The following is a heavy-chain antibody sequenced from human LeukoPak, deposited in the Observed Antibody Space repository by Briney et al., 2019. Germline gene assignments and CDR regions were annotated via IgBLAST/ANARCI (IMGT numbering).Heavy chain of an antibody. J-gene: IGHJ4*02. V-gene: IGHV3-21*01. CDR2: ISSSSSYI. CDR1: GFTFSNYN. Sequence: GSLSLSCAASGFTFSNYNMNWVRQAPGKGLEWVSSISSSSSYIYYADSVRGRFTISRDNAKNSLYLQMNSLRAEDTAVYYCARGEFSSSHYFDFWGQGTLVTVSS. D-gene: IGHD6-6*01. CDR3: ARGEFSSSHYFDF.